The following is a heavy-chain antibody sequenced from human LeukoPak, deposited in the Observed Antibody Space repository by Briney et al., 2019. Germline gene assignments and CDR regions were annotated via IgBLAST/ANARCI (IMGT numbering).Heavy chain of an antibody. V-gene: IGHV4-59*01. CDR3: ATSRAGPFFFDY. CDR2: IYYSGST. CDR1: GGSISRYY. Sequence: PSETLSLTCTVSGGSISRYYWSWIRQPPGKGLEWIGYIYYSGSTNYNPSLKSRVTISVDTSNNQFSLKLSSVTAADTAVYYCATSRAGPFFFDYWGQGTLVTASS. J-gene: IGHJ4*02.